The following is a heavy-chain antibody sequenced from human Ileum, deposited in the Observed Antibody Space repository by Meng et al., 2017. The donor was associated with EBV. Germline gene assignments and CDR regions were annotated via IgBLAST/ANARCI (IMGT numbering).Heavy chain of an antibody. CDR3: ARDENMSQGPGSFDP. V-gene: IGHV4-4*02. J-gene: IGHJ5*02. Sequence: QVHLQESGTGLVTPSGPLSLTRAVSGGSFISSKWWSWVRQAPGKGLEWIGEIYYDGTTNYNPSLKSRVTISVDKSKNHFSLNLTSVTAADTALYYCARDENMSQGPGSFDPWGQGILVTVSS. CDR2: IYYDGTT. CDR1: GGSFISSKW. D-gene: IGHD3-10*01.